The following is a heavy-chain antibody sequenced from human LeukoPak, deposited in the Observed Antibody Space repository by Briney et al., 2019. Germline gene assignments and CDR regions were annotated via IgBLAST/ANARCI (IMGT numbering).Heavy chain of an antibody. CDR2: ISRTSSYT. Sequence: PGGSLRLSCAASGFTFIDYYMSWVRQAPGKGLEWVSYISRTSSYTKYADSVKDRFTISRDNAKNSLFLQMNRLSADDTAVYYCARVGANSRVPYYGLDVWGQGTTVTVSS. V-gene: IGHV3-11*05. CDR1: GFTFIDYY. D-gene: IGHD1-26*01. CDR3: ARVGANSRVPYYGLDV. J-gene: IGHJ6*02.